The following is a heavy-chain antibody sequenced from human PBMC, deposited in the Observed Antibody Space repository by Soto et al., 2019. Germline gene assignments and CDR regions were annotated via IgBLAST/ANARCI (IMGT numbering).Heavy chain of an antibody. J-gene: IGHJ5*02. V-gene: IGHV3-23*01. D-gene: IGHD1-7*01. CDR2: ISGSGGST. CDR3: AKELELHYYNLFDP. CDR1: GCTFRSYA. Sequence: GGLLRLSCAASGCTFRSYAMSWVRKAPGKGLEWVSAISGSGGSTYYADSVKGRFTISRDNSKNTLYLQMNSLRAEDTAVYYCAKELELHYYNLFDPWGQGTLDTVSS.